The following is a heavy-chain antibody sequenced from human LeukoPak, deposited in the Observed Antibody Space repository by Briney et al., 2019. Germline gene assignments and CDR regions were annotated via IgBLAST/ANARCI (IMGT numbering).Heavy chain of an antibody. D-gene: IGHD3-22*01. Sequence: SETLSLTCTVSGGSVSSYYWSWIRQPPGKGLEWLGYIYYRGSTNYNPSLKSRVTISVDTSKNQFSLKLSSVTAADTAVYYCARHADSSGYYYYFDYWGQETLVTVSS. CDR3: ARHADSSGYYYYFDY. V-gene: IGHV4-59*08. CDR1: GGSVSSYY. J-gene: IGHJ4*02. CDR2: IYYRGST.